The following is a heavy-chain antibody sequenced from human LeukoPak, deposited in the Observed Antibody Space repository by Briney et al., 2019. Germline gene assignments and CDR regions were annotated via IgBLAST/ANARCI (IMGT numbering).Heavy chain of an antibody. CDR3: ARRLTQYDCFDP. V-gene: IGHV6-1*01. D-gene: IGHD2-2*01. CDR1: GDSVSSNSVT. CDR2: TYYRSTWYN. Sequence: SQTLSLTCAISGDSVSSNSVTWNWIRQSPSRGLEWLGRTYYRSTWYNDYAVSVRGRITVNPDTSKNQFSLHLNSVAPEDTAVYYCARRLTQYDCFDPWGQGILVTVPS. J-gene: IGHJ5*02.